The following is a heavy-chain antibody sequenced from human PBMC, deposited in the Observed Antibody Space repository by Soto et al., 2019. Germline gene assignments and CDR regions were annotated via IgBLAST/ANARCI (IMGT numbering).Heavy chain of an antibody. CDR2: IYYSGST. Sequence: VVYGSSLDLGCLRQLPGKGLEWIGYIYYSGSTNYNPSLKSRVTLSVDTSKNQFSLKLSSVTAADTAVYYCAGGVTMIDFYYYGMDVWGQRTTVIVS. CDR3: AGGVTMIDFYYYGMDV. J-gene: IGHJ6*02. V-gene: IGHV4-59*02. D-gene: IGHD3-22*01. CDR1: VVYGSSLD.